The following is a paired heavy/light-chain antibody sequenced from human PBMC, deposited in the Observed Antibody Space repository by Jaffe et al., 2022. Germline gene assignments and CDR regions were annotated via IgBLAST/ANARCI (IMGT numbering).Light chain of an antibody. V-gene: IGKV4-1*01. CDR3: QQYLTTDWT. CDR2: WAS. J-gene: IGKJ1*01. CDR1: QSVLSRSNSKDY. Sequence: DIVMTQSPDSLAVSLGERATINCKSSQSVLSRSNSKDYLAWYQHKPGQSPKLLIYWASTRKSGVPARFSGRGSGTDFTLTISSLQAEDVATYYCQQYLTTDWTFGQGTKVEIK.
Heavy chain of an antibody. D-gene: IGHD2-15*01. CDR2: IRSSVYGATT. CDR3: GRVAEGSLLYPTPP. Sequence: DEQLVESGGDLVQPGRSLRLSCTGSGFTFDHYGMSWFRQAPGKGLEWIGLIRSSVYGATTQTAASVKGRFVISRDDSKRIVYLQMDSLKIEDTAVYYCGRVAEGSLLYPTPPWGQGTLVTVSS. V-gene: IGHV3-49*03. CDR1: GFTFDHYG. J-gene: IGHJ4*02.